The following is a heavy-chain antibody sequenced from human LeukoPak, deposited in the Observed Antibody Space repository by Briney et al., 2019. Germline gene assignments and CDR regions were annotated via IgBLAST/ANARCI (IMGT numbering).Heavy chain of an antibody. CDR1: GGSFSGYY. V-gene: IGHV4-34*01. Sequence: SETLSLTCAVYGGSFSGYYWSWIRQPPGKGLEWIGEINHSGSTNYNPSLKSRVTISVGTSKNQFSLKLSSVTAADTAVYYCARGPDYGDYWGQGTLVTVSS. J-gene: IGHJ4*02. CDR2: INHSGST. CDR3: ARGPDYGDY.